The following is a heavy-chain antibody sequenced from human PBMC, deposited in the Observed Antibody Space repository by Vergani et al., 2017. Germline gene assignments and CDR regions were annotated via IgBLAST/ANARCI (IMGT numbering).Heavy chain of an antibody. CDR1: GGPISRGGYY. CDR2: IHYSGRT. D-gene: IGHD5-12*01. J-gene: IGHJ5*02. Sequence: QVQLQESGPGLVKPSQTLSPTCTVSGGPISRGGYYWSWIRQHPGKGLEWIGYIHYSGRTYYNPSLKSRVTISIDTSKNQFSLTLSSVTAADTAVYYCARVTEGRKGGYWFDPWGQGTLVTVSS. CDR3: ARVTEGRKGGYWFDP. V-gene: IGHV4-31*03.